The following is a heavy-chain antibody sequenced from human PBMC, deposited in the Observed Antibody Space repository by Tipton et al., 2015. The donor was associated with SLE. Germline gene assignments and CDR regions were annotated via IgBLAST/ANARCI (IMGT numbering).Heavy chain of an antibody. CDR2: IFDNGNS. J-gene: IGHJ3*02. V-gene: IGHV4-59*01. D-gene: IGHD6-13*01. CDR1: GASMSGYY. CDR3: ARVVYSFSDAFDI. Sequence: TLSLTCTVSGASMSGYYWSWIRQSPGKGLEWIGYIFDNGNSNYNPSLKSRVTISIDTSKNQFSLRLTSLTAADTAVYYCARVVYSFSDAFDIWGKGTTVTVS.